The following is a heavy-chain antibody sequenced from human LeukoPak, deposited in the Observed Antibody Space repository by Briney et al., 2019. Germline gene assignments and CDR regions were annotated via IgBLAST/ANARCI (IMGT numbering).Heavy chain of an antibody. V-gene: IGHV3-30-3*01. CDR2: ISYDGSNK. CDR3: ARRSAVTTSRRRLDP. J-gene: IGHJ5*02. D-gene: IGHD4-17*01. CDR1: GFTFSSYA. Sequence: GGSLGLSCAASGFTFSSYAMHWVRQAPGKGLEWVAVISYDGSNKYYADSVKGRFTISRDNSKNTLYLQMNSLRAEDTAVYYCARRSAVTTSRRRLDPWGQGTLVTVSS.